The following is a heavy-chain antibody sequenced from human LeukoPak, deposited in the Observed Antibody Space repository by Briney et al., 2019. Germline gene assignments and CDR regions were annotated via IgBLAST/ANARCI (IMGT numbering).Heavy chain of an antibody. CDR2: IYYSGST. V-gene: IGHV4-39*01. CDR1: GASIINYY. Sequence: SETLSLTCTVAGASIINYYWTWIRQPPGKGLEWIGSIYYSGSTYYNPSLKSRVTISVDTSKNQFSLKLSSVTAADTAVYYCARYYYGSGTNLFDYWGQGTLVTVSS. J-gene: IGHJ4*02. CDR3: ARYYYGSGTNLFDY. D-gene: IGHD3-10*01.